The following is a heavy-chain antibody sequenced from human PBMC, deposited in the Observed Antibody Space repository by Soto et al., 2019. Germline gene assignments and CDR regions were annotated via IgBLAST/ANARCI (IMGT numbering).Heavy chain of an antibody. Sequence: ASVKVSCKASGYTFTGYYMHWVRQAPGQGLEWMGWINPNSGGTNYAQKFQGRVTMTRDTSISTAYMELSRLRSDDTAVYYCARVPYYYDKRYYGMDVWGQGTTVTVSS. V-gene: IGHV1-2*02. CDR1: GYTFTGYY. CDR2: INPNSGGT. D-gene: IGHD3-22*01. CDR3: ARVPYYYDKRYYGMDV. J-gene: IGHJ6*02.